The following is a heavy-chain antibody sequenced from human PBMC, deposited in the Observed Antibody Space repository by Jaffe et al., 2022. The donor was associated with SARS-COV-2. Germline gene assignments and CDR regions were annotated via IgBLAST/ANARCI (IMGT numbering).Heavy chain of an antibody. V-gene: IGHV3-13*01. CDR1: GFTFSSYD. CDR2: IGTAGDT. CDR3: ARVYYDSSRGWGDAFDI. Sequence: EVQLVESGGGLVQPGGSLRLSCAASGFTFSSYDMHWVRQATGKGLEWVSAIGTAGDTYYPGSVKGRFTISRENAKNSLYLQMNSLRAGDTAVYYCARVYYDSSRGWGDAFDIWGQGTMVTVSS. D-gene: IGHD3-22*01. J-gene: IGHJ3*02.